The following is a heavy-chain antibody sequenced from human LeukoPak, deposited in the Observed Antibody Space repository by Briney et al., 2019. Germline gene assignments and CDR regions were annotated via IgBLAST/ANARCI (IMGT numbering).Heavy chain of an antibody. V-gene: IGHV3-23*01. Sequence: GSLRLSCAASGFTFSSYAMSWVRQAPGKGLEWVSAISGSGGSTYYADSVKGRFTISRDNSKNTLYLQMISLRAEDTAVYYCARGGYSSGLDYWGQGILVTVSS. CDR3: ARGGYSSGLDY. CDR2: ISGSGGST. D-gene: IGHD6-19*01. CDR1: GFTFSSYA. J-gene: IGHJ4*02.